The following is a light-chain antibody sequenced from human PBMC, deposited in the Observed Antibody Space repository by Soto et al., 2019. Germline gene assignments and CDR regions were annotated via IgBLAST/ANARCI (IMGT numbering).Light chain of an antibody. Sequence: QSALTQPASVSGSPGQSITISCTGTSSDVGGYNYVSWYQQHPGKAPKLMIYEVSNRPSGVSNRFSGSKSGNTASLTISGRQAEDEADYYCSSYTSSSNVFGTGTKLTVL. CDR1: SSDVGGYNY. CDR3: SSYTSSSNV. J-gene: IGLJ1*01. V-gene: IGLV2-14*01. CDR2: EVS.